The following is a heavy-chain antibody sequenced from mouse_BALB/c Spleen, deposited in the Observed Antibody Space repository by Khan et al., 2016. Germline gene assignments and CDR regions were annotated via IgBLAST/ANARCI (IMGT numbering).Heavy chain of an antibody. CDR1: GYTFSDYE. V-gene: IGHV1-15*01. CDR3: TSYGIFYGTYDFDS. Sequence: QVQLQQPGAELVRPGASVTLSCKASGYTFSDYEMHWVKQTPVHGLQWIGSINPETGGTAYNQKFKGQATLTAGRSSSTSYMELRSLTSEDSAVYYCTSYGIFYGTYDFDSWGQGTTLTVSS. J-gene: IGHJ2*01. CDR2: INPETGGT. D-gene: IGHD2-1*01.